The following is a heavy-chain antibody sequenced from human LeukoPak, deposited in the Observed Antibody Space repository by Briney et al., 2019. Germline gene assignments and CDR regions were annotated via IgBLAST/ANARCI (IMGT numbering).Heavy chain of an antibody. D-gene: IGHD3-10*01. CDR3: ARGLMVRGVIITDWYFDL. CDR1: GYTFTSYG. CDR2: ISAYNGNT. J-gene: IGHJ2*01. V-gene: IGHV1-18*01. Sequence: GASVKVSCKASGYTFTSYGISWVRQAPGHGLEWMGWISAYNGNTNYAQKLQGRVTMTTDTSTSTAYMELRSLRSDDTAVYYCARGLMVRGVIITDWYFDLWGRGTLVTVSS.